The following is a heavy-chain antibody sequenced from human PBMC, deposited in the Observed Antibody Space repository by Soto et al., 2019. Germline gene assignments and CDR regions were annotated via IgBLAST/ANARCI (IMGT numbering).Heavy chain of an antibody. CDR2: INTDNGKT. D-gene: IGHD2-2*01. V-gene: IGHV1-3*04. Sequence: ASVKVSCKASGYTFTSYSIHWVRQAPGQRLEWMGWINTDNGKTRDSQKFQDRVTLTRDTSASTAYMELSSLTSEDTAVYYCARAGNCTSTTCFSGWLAPWGQGTLVTV. CDR3: ARAGNCTSTTCFSGWLAP. J-gene: IGHJ5*02. CDR1: GYTFTSYS.